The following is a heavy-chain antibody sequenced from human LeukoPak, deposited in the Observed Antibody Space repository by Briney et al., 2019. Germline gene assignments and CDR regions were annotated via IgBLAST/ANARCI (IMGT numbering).Heavy chain of an antibody. CDR1: GGTFSSYA. CDR2: IIPIFGTA. V-gene: IGHV1-69*05. CDR3: ATSYCSGGSCHRIDAFDI. Sequence: SVKVSCKASGGTFSSYAISWVRQAPGQGLEWMGGIIPIFGTANYAQKSQGRVTITTDESTSTAYMELSSLRSEDTAVYYCATSYCSGGSCHRIDAFDIWGQGTMVTVSS. D-gene: IGHD2-15*01. J-gene: IGHJ3*02.